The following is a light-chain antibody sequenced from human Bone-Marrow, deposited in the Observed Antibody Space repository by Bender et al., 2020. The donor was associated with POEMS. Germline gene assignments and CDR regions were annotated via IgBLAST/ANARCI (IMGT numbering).Light chain of an antibody. CDR1: SSDVGGYNY. CDR3: CSYAGSTTFVV. V-gene: IGLV2-8*01. CDR2: EVS. Sequence: QSALTQPPSASGSPGQSVTISCTGTSSDVGGYNYVSWYQHHPGTAPKLMIYEVSKRPSGVSDRFSGSKSGNTASLTISGLQAEDEADYYCCSYAGSTTFVVFGGGTKLTVL. J-gene: IGLJ2*01.